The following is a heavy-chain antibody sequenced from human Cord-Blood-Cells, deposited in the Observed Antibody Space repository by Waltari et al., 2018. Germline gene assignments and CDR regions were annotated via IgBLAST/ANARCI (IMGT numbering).Heavy chain of an antibody. V-gene: IGHV3-23*01. J-gene: IGHJ4*02. CDR1: GFTFSSYA. CDR2: ISGSGGST. D-gene: IGHD4-4*01. Sequence: EVQLLESGGGLVQRGGSLRLSCAASGFTFSSYAMSWVRQAPGKGLEWVSAISGSGGSTYYADSVKGRFTISRDNSKNTLYLQMNSLRAEDTAVYYCAKAYDYSNYFFDYWGQGTLVTVSS. CDR3: AKAYDYSNYFFDY.